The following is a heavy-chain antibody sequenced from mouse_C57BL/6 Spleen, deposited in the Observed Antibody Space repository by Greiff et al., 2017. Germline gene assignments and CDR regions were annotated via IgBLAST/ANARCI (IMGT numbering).Heavy chain of an antibody. CDR1: GFTFSDYG. D-gene: IGHD4-1*01. CDR3: ARQTGTGYYFDY. CDR2: ISNLAYSI. J-gene: IGHJ2*01. V-gene: IGHV5-15*01. Sequence: EVHLVESGGGLVQPGGSLKLSCAASGFTFSDYGMAWVRQAPRKGPEWVAFISNLAYSIYYADTVTGRFTISRENAKNTLYLEMSSLRSEDTAMYYCARQTGTGYYFDYWGQGTTLTVSS.